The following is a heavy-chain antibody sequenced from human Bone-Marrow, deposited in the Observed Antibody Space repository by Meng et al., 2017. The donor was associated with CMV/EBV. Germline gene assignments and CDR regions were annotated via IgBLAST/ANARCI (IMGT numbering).Heavy chain of an antibody. CDR3: TTAPLLSRRITIFGEDY. J-gene: IGHJ4*02. CDR2: IKSKTDGGTT. CDR1: GFTFSNAW. D-gene: IGHD3-3*01. V-gene: IGHV3-15*01. Sequence: LSLTCAASGFTFSNAWMSWVRQAPGKGLEWVGRIKSKTDGGTTDYAAPVKGRFTISRDDSKNTLYLQMNSLKTEDTAVYYCTTAPLLSRRITIFGEDYWGQGTLATVSS.